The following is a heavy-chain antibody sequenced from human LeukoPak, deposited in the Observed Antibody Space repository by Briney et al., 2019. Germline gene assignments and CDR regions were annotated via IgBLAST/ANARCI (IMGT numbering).Heavy chain of an antibody. CDR3: ARTPRRGLIDY. CDR2: INPTSGGT. J-gene: IGHJ4*02. D-gene: IGHD3-16*01. V-gene: IGHV1-2*02. Sequence: ASVKVSCEASGYTFTDYYTDWVRQAPGQGLECMGWINPTSGGTNFAKKFQGRVTMTRDTSISTAYMELSSLTSEDRAVYYCARTPRRGLIDYWGQGTLVTVSS. CDR1: GYTFTDYY.